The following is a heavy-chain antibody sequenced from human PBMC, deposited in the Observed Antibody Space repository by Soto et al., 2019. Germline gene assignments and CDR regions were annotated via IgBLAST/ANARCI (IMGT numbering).Heavy chain of an antibody. CDR3: AKASSSGLGGHFDY. V-gene: IGHV3-23*01. J-gene: IGHJ4*02. CDR1: GFTFSNYG. D-gene: IGHD3-22*01. Sequence: GGSLRLSCVASGFTFSNYGMSWVRQAPGKGLEWVSAIRESGGGTYYADSVKDRFTISRDNSKNTLYLQMNSLRGEDTAAYYCAKASSSGLGGHFDYWGQGTLVTVSS. CDR2: IRESGGGT.